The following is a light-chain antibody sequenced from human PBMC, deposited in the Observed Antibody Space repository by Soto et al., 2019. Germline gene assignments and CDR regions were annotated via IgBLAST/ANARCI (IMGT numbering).Light chain of an antibody. Sequence: DLQMTQSPSSLSASVGDRVTITCRASQTISTYLNWYQQNPGKAPKLLIYAASSLQSGVPSRFSGSGSGTDFTLTISSLQPEDFATYYCQQSSGIPYTFGQGTKLXX. CDR3: QQSSGIPYT. CDR1: QTISTY. CDR2: AAS. V-gene: IGKV1-39*01. J-gene: IGKJ2*01.